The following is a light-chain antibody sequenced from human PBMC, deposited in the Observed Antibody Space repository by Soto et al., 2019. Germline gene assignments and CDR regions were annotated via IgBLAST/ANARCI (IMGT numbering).Light chain of an antibody. V-gene: IGKV3-20*01. Sequence: EIVLTQSPGTLSLSPGERATLSCRASQSVGNNNLAWYQQKPGQAPRFLIYDASSRATGIPDRFSGSGSGTDFTLTISRLEPEDFAVYYCQQYGSTPLTFGGWTKVEIK. CDR3: QQYGSTPLT. J-gene: IGKJ4*01. CDR2: DAS. CDR1: QSVGNNN.